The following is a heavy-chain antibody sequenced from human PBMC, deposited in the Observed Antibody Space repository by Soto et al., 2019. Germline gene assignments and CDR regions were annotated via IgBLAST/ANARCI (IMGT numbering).Heavy chain of an antibody. J-gene: IGHJ4*02. CDR2: IIPILRIT. CDR1: GGTFSTFT. CDR3: AVEGNPRHDEY. Sequence: QVQLVQSGAEVKKPGSSVKVSCKASGGTFSTFTINWVRQAPGQGLEWMGRIIPILRITNYAQKFQGRVTTPEXKHTSTDYMELSSLRSEDTAMYSRAVEGNPRHDEYWGQGTLVTVSS. D-gene: IGHD1-1*01. V-gene: IGHV1-69*02.